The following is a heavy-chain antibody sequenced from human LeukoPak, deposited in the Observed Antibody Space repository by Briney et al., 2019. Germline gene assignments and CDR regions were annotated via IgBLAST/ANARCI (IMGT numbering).Heavy chain of an antibody. CDR2: IYDSDST. V-gene: IGHV3-66*03. CDR1: GFSVRTNY. D-gene: IGHD1-26*01. Sequence: GGSLRLSCVASGFSVRTNYMNWVRQAPGKRPEWVAIIYDSDSTYYTDSVKGRFTIFRDNSQNTLYLQMNSLRAEDTALYYCVKDRTINGRSSPFDSWGQGTLATVSS. CDR3: VKDRTINGRSSPFDS. J-gene: IGHJ4*02.